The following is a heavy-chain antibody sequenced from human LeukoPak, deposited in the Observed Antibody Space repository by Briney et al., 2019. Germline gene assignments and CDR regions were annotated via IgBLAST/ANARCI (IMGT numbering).Heavy chain of an antibody. CDR2: ISETGGTT. V-gene: IGHV3-23*01. CDR1: GFTFSSYA. CDR3: AKDGSGYSYYRGDWLDP. D-gene: IGHD5-18*01. J-gene: IGHJ5*02. Sequence: GGSLRLSCAGSGFTFSSYAMSWVRQAPGKGLEWVSAISETGGTTYYADSVKGRFTISRDNSKNTLYLQMDSLRAEDTAVYYCAKDGSGYSYYRGDWLDPWGQGTLVTVSS.